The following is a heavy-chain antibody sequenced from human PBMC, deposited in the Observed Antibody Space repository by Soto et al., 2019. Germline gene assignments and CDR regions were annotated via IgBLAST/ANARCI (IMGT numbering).Heavy chain of an antibody. V-gene: IGHV3-48*01. CDR2: ISSSSSTI. J-gene: IGHJ3*02. CDR3: ASIEAADAFDI. CDR1: GFTFSSYS. Sequence: GGSLRLSCAASGFTFSSYSMNWVRQAPGKGLEWVSYISSSSSTIYYADSVKGRFTISRDNAKNSLYLQMNSLRAEDTAVYYCASIEAADAFDIWGQGTMVTVSS.